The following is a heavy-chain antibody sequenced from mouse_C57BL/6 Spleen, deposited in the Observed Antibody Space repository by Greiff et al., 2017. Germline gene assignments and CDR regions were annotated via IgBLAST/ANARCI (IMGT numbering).Heavy chain of an antibody. Sequence: EVLLVESGGGLVQPGGSLSLSCAASGFTFTDYYMSWVRQPPGKALEWLGFIRNKANGYTTEYSASVKGRFTISRDNSQSILYRQMNALKSEDSATYYCARYIGGYYDYWGQGTTLTVSS. CDR3: ARYIGGYYDY. V-gene: IGHV7-3*01. CDR1: GFTFTDYY. D-gene: IGHD2-3*01. J-gene: IGHJ2*01. CDR2: IRNKANGYTT.